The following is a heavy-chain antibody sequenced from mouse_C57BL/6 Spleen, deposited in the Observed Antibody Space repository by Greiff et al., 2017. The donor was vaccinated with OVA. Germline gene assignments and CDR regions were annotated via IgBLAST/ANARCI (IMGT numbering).Heavy chain of an antibody. CDR2: SRNKANDYTT. J-gene: IGHJ1*03. CDR3: ARDASWDFHWYFDV. CDR1: GFTFSDFY. Sequence: EVKLVESGGGLVQSGRSLRLSCATSGFTFSDFYMEWVRQAPGKGLEWIAASRNKANDYTTEYSASVKGRFIVSRDTSQSILYLQMNALRAEDTAIYYCARDASWDFHWYFDVWGTGTTVTVSS. V-gene: IGHV7-1*01. D-gene: IGHD4-1*01.